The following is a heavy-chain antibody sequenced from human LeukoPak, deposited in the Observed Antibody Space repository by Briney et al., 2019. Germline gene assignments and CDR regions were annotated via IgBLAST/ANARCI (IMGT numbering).Heavy chain of an antibody. CDR2: IYYSGST. CDR3: ARGGSDMYLWFGELSDSNWFDP. D-gene: IGHD3-10*01. J-gene: IGHJ5*02. V-gene: IGHV4-59*12. Sequence: PSETLSLTCTVSGGSISSYYWSWIRQPPGKGLEWIGYIYYSGSTHYNPSLKSRVTISVDTSKNQVSLKLSSVTAADTAVYYCARGGSDMYLWFGELSDSNWFDPWGQGTLVTVSS. CDR1: GGSISSYY.